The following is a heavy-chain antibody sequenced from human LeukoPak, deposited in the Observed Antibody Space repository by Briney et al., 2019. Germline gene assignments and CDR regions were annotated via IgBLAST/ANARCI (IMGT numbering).Heavy chain of an antibody. D-gene: IGHD2-21*02. V-gene: IGHV1-18*01. CDR1: GGTFSSYG. J-gene: IGHJ4*02. CDR2: ISAYNDNT. Sequence: ASVKVSCKASGGTFSSYGISWVRQAPGQGLEWMGWISAYNDNTNYAQKLQGRVTMTIDTSTSTAYMELRSLRSDDTAVYYCARGGVVTAPPYYFDCWGQGTLVTVSS. CDR3: ARGGVVTAPPYYFDC.